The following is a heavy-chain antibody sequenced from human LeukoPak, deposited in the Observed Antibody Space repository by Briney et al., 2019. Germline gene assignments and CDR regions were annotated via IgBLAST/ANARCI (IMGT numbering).Heavy chain of an antibody. CDR3: ARGSEGIAAAGSALDY. Sequence: PSETLSLTCAVYGGSFSGYYWSWIRQPPGKGLEWIGKINHSGSTNYNPSLKSRVTISVDTSKNQFSLKLSSVTAADTAVYYCARGSEGIAAAGSALDYWGQGTLVTVSS. CDR2: INHSGST. D-gene: IGHD6-13*01. CDR1: GGSFSGYY. V-gene: IGHV4-34*01. J-gene: IGHJ4*02.